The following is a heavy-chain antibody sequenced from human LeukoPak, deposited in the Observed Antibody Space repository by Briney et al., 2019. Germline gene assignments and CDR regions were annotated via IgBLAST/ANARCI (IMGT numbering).Heavy chain of an antibody. J-gene: IGHJ5*02. CDR1: GGSFSGYY. D-gene: IGHD3-22*01. CDR3: ARGESGTYYYDEGGPNWFDP. CDR2: INHSGST. V-gene: IGHV4-34*01. Sequence: SETLSLTCAVYGGSFSGYYWSWIRQPPGKGLEWIGEINHSGSTNYNPSLKSRVTISVDTSKNQFSLKLSSVTAADTAVYYCARGESGTYYYDEGGPNWFDPWGQGTLVTVSS.